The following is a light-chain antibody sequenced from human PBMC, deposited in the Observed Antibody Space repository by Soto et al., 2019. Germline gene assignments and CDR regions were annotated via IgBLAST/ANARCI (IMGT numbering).Light chain of an antibody. CDR3: QQYNKLRT. Sequence: KQSLGTLSLSPGERATLSCRASQSVSSNLAWYQQKPGQAPRLLIYGASTRATGIPARISGSGSGTEFTLTITSLQSEDFAVYYCQQYNKLRTFGQGTMVDIK. J-gene: IGKJ1*01. CDR1: QSVSSN. V-gene: IGKV3-15*01. CDR2: GAS.